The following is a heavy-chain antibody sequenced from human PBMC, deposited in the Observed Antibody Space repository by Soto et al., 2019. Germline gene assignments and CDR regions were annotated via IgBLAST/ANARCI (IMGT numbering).Heavy chain of an antibody. CDR2: ISYDGSNK. CDR3: AKESCSRINCYVGENGMDV. V-gene: IGHV3-30*18. Sequence: QVQLVESGGGVVQPGRSLRLSCAASGFTFSSYGMHWVRQAPGKGLEWVAIISYDGSNKYYADSVKGRSTISRDKSKNTLYLQMNSRRAEDTAVYYCAKESCSRINCYVGENGMDVWGQGTTVTVSS. CDR1: GFTFSSYG. J-gene: IGHJ6*02. D-gene: IGHD2-2*01.